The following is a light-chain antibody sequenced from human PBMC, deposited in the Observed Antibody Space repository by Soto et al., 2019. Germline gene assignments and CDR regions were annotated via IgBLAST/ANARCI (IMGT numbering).Light chain of an antibody. J-gene: IGKJ5*01. Sequence: EIVLTQSPDTLSLSPGERATLPCRASQSVRSERLAWYQQQRGQAPTLLIFDASSRASGTPDRFCGSGSATDFSLPISRLEPEDFAVYYCQEYDGAPPITFGLGTRLEI. CDR3: QEYDGAPPIT. CDR1: QSVRSER. V-gene: IGKV3-20*01. CDR2: DAS.